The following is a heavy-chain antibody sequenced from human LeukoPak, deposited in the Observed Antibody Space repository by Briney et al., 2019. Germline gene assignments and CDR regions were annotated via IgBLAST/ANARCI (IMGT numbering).Heavy chain of an antibody. CDR3: AREVDTAMAYDAFDI. D-gene: IGHD5-18*01. V-gene: IGHV3-21*01. CDR1: GFTFSSYS. Sequence: PGGSLRLSCAASGFTFSSYSMNWVRQAPGKGLEWVSSITSSSSYLYYADSVKGRFTISRDNAKNSLYLQMNSLRAEDTAVYYCAREVDTAMAYDAFDIWGQGTMVTVSS. CDR2: ITSSSSYL. J-gene: IGHJ3*02.